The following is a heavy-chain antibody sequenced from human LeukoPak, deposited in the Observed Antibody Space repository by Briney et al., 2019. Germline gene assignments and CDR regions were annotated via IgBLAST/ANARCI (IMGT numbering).Heavy chain of an antibody. CDR3: AKAGLTFSSPY. CDR2: ISGSGGST. CDR1: GFTFSRYW. V-gene: IGHV3-23*01. J-gene: IGHJ4*02. Sequence: GGSLRLSCAASGFTFSRYWMSWVRQAPGKGLEWVSAISGSGGSTYYADSVKGRFTISRDNSKNTLYLQMNSLRAEDTAVYYCAKAGLTFSSPYWGQGTLVTVSS. D-gene: IGHD3-16*01.